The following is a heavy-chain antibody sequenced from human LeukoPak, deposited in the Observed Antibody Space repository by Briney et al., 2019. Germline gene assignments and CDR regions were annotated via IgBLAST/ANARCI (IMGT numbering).Heavy chain of an antibody. Sequence: ESGPTLVNPTQTLTLTCTFSGFSLSTSGMCVSWIRQPPGKALEWLALIDWDDDKYYSTSLKTRLTIYKDTSKNQVVLTMTNMDPVDTATYYCARLSSHYSGSYFENWGQGTLVTVSS. D-gene: IGHD1-26*01. CDR2: IDWDDDK. V-gene: IGHV2-70*01. CDR1: GFSLSTSGMC. J-gene: IGHJ4*02. CDR3: ARLSSHYSGSYFEN.